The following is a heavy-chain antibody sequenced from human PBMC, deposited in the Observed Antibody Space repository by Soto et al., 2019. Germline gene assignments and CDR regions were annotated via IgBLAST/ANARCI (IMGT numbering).Heavy chain of an antibody. CDR1: GFFLRDFG. J-gene: IGHJ4*02. V-gene: IGHV3-33*06. Sequence: PGGSLRLSCVASGFFLRDFGMHWVRQAPGKGLEWVSVIWYDGSNTYQGESVKGRFTMSRDISKNTLYLQMDSLRPEDTAVYYCAKDQYTIFGVVRFPTKFDYWGQGTLVTVSS. CDR2: IWYDGSNT. D-gene: IGHD3-3*01. CDR3: AKDQYTIFGVVRFPTKFDY.